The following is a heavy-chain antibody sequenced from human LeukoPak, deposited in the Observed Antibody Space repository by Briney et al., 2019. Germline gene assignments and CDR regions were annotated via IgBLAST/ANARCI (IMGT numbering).Heavy chain of an antibody. CDR2: IDWDDDK. V-gene: IGHV2-70*04. CDR1: GFSLSTSGMR. CDR3: ARHAVAGVVDY. J-gene: IGHJ4*02. D-gene: IGHD6-19*01. Sequence: SGPALVKPTQTLTLTCTFSGFSLSTSGMRVSWIRQPPGKALEWLARIDWDDDKFYSTSLETRLTISKDTSKNQVVLTMTNMDPVDTATYYCARHAVAGVVDYWGQGTLVTVSS.